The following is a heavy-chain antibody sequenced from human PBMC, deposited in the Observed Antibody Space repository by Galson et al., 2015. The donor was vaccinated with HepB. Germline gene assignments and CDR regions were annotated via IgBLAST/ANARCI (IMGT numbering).Heavy chain of an antibody. V-gene: IGHV3-7*01. CDR2: IKQDGSEK. Sequence: SLRLSCAASGFTFSSYWMSWVRQAPGKGLEWVANIKQDGSEKYYVDSVKGRFTISRDNAKNSLYLQMNSLRAEDTAVYYCARVSGITFGGVIVIPEGFDYWGQGTLVTVSS. J-gene: IGHJ4*02. CDR1: GFTFSSYW. D-gene: IGHD3-16*02. CDR3: ARVSGITFGGVIVIPEGFDY.